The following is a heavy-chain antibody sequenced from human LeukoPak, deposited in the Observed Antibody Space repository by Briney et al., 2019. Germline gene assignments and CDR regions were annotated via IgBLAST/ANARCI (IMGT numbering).Heavy chain of an antibody. CDR1: GYTLTELS. J-gene: IGHJ4*02. D-gene: IGHD3-22*01. V-gene: IGHV1-24*01. CDR2: FDPEDGET. CDR3: ATYDSSGYYS. Sequence: ASVKVSCKVSGYTLTELSMHWVRQAPGKGLGWMGGFDPEDGETIYAQKFQGRVTMTEDTSTDTAYMELSSLRSEDTAVYDCATYDSSGYYSWGQGTLVTVSS.